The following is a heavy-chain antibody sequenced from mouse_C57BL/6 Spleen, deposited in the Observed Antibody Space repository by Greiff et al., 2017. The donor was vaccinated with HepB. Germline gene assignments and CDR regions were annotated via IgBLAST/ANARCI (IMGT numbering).Heavy chain of an antibody. CDR2: IYPGDGDT. J-gene: IGHJ2*01. Sequence: VQLQQSGPELVKPGASVKISCKASGYAFSSSWMNWVKQRPGKGLEWIGRIYPGDGDTNYNGKFKGKATLTAAKSSSTAYMQLSSLTSEDSAVYFCATYEYDDDYWGQGTTLTVSS. CDR3: ATYEYDDDY. D-gene: IGHD2-4*01. CDR1: GYAFSSSW. V-gene: IGHV1-82*01.